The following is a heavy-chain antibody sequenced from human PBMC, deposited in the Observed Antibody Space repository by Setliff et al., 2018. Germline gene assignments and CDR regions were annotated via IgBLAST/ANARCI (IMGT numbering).Heavy chain of an antibody. CDR1: GGSISSGSDY. V-gene: IGHV4-61*09. CDR3: ARAISGWYSAHYYYMDV. J-gene: IGHJ6*03. CDR2: IYTSGST. D-gene: IGHD6-19*01. Sequence: TLSLTCSVSGGSISSGSDYWTWIRQPAGKGLEWIGHIYTSGSTSYNPSLKSRVTVSVDTSKAQFSLKLSSVTAADSAVYYCARAISGWYSAHYYYMDVWGKGTTVTVSS.